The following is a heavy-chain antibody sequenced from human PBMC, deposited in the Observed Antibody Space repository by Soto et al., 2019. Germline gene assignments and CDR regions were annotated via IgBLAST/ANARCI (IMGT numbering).Heavy chain of an antibody. CDR3: ARRVHSSPTSMYYYYYYMDV. D-gene: IGHD1-1*01. CDR1: GGSFSGYY. CDR2: INHSGST. Sequence: SETLSLTCAVYGGSFSGYYWSWIRQPPGKGLEWIGEINHSGSTNYNPSLKSRVTISVDTSKNQFSLKLSSVTAADTAVYYCARRVHSSPTSMYYYYYYMDVWGKGTTVTVSS. V-gene: IGHV4-34*01. J-gene: IGHJ6*03.